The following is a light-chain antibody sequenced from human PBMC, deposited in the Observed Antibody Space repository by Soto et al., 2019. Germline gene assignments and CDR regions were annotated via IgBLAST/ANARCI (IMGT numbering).Light chain of an antibody. CDR3: GSWDSSLSAYV. V-gene: IGLV1-51*01. CDR1: SSNIGSNY. Sequence: QSVLTQPPSVSAAPGQSVIISCSGSSSNIGSNYVSWYQQLPGTAPKLLIYDKNERPSGIPDRFSASKSGTSATLGITGFQTGDEADYYCGSWDSSLSAYVFGTGTKVTVL. CDR2: DKN. J-gene: IGLJ1*01.